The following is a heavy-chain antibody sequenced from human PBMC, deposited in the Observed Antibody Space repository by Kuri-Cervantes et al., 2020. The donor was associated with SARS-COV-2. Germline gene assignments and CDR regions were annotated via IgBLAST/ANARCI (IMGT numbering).Heavy chain of an antibody. CDR1: GFTFSNYA. J-gene: IGHJ2*01. D-gene: IGHD3-10*01. CDR2: ISGSGGST. CDR3: AKDKSRWFGELLPTGWYFDL. V-gene: IGHV3-23*01. Sequence: GESLKISCAASGFTFSNYAMNWVRQAPGKGLEWVSAISGSGGSTYYADSVKGRFTISRDNSKNTLYLQMNSLRAEDTAVYYCAKDKSRWFGELLPTGWYFDLWGRGTRVTVSS.